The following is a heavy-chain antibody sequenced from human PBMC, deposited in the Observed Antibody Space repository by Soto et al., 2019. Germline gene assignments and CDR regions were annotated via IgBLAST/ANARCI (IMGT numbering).Heavy chain of an antibody. CDR3: ANYYDSSGYPNGFFQH. CDR2: IGGRGDIT. D-gene: IGHD3-22*01. J-gene: IGHJ1*01. V-gene: IGHV3-23*01. CDR1: GLTSSNYA. Sequence: EVQLLESGGGLVQPGGFLRLSCAASGLTSSNYAMSWVRQAPGKGLEWVSSIGGRGDITYYAESVQGRFTISRDISKNALYMHMNIPRVDDTAIYYCANYYDSSGYPNGFFQHWGQGTLVTVS.